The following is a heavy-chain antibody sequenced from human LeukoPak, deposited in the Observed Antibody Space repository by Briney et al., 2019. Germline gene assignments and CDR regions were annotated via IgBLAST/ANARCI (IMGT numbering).Heavy chain of an antibody. CDR1: GFAVSSNY. D-gene: IGHD2-15*01. CDR3: ARKGRYCSGGSCYRLTDY. CDR2: IYSGGST. V-gene: IGHV3-53*01. Sequence: TGGSLRLSCAASGFAVSSNYMSWVRQAPGKGLEWVSVIYSGGSTYYADSVKGRFTISRDNSKNTLYLQMNSLRAEDTAVYYCARKGRYCSGGSCYRLTDYWGQGTLVTVSS. J-gene: IGHJ4*02.